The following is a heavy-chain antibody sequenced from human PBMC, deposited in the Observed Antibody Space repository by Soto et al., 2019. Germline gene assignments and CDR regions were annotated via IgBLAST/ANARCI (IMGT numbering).Heavy chain of an antibody. J-gene: IGHJ3*02. D-gene: IGHD3-22*01. V-gene: IGHV2-70*12. Sequence: SGPTLVNPTQTLTLTCTFSGFSITTRAMCVSWIRQPPGKALEWLALIDWADDKYYSTSLKTRLTISKDTSKNQVVLTMTNMDPVDTATYYCAHRRDYYYDSLDNAFDIWGQGTMVTVSS. CDR2: IDWADDK. CDR1: GFSITTRAMC. CDR3: AHRRDYYYDSLDNAFDI.